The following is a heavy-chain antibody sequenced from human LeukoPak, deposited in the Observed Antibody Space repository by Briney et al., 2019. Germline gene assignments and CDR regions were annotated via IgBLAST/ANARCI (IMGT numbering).Heavy chain of an antibody. CDR3: AKKGDSSGWQSYYYYYMDV. Sequence: GGSLRLSCAASGFTFSSYGMHWVRQAPGKGLEWVAVISYDGSNKYYADSVKGRFTISRDNSKNTLYLQMNSLRAEDTAVYYCAKKGDSSGWQSYYYYYMDVWGKGTTVTVSS. J-gene: IGHJ6*03. CDR2: ISYDGSNK. CDR1: GFTFSSYG. V-gene: IGHV3-30*18. D-gene: IGHD6-19*01.